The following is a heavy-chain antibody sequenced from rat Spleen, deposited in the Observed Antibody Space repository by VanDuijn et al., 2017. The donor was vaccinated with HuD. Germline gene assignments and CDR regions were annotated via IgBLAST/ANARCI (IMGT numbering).Heavy chain of an antibody. CDR1: GYSITSGYG. CDR2: INSAGST. Sequence: EVQLQESGPGLVKPSQSLSTTCSVTGYSITSGYGWNWIRKFPGNKLEWMGYINSAGSTNYNPSLKSRISITRDTSKNQFFLQVNSVTTEDTATYYCARGVMDAWCQGASVTVSS. J-gene: IGHJ4*01. V-gene: IGHV3-3*01. CDR3: ARGVMDA.